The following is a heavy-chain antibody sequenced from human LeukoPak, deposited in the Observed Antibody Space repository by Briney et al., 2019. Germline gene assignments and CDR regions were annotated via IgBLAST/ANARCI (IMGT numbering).Heavy chain of an antibody. CDR1: GFTFSSYW. Sequence: GGSLRLSCAGSGFTFSSYWMSWVRRAPVKGLEWVANIKQDGSEKYYVDSVKGRFTISRDNAKNSLYLEMNSLRAEDTAVYYCVRGGDYWGQGTLVTVSS. CDR2: IKQDGSEK. J-gene: IGHJ4*02. CDR3: VRGGDY. V-gene: IGHV3-7*01.